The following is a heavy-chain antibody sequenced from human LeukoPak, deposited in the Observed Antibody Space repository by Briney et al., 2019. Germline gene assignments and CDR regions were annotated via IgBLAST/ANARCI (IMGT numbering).Heavy chain of an antibody. J-gene: IGHJ4*02. V-gene: IGHV3-20*04. CDR1: GFTFDDYG. CDR3: ARTPLLTYYYDSSGYYSFDY. CDR2: INWNGGST. D-gene: IGHD3-22*01. Sequence: GGSLRLSCAASGFTFDDYGMRWVRQAPGKGLEWVSGINWNGGSTGYADSVKGRFTISRDNAKNSLYLQMNSLRAEDTALYYCARTPLLTYYYDSSGYYSFDYWGQGTLVTVSS.